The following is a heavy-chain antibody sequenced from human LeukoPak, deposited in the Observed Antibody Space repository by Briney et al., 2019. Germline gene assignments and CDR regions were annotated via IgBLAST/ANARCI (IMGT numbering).Heavy chain of an antibody. CDR3: ASLHSSRAEEFDP. V-gene: IGHV4-59*01. CDR1: GGSISGYY. CDR2: IYFSGTT. J-gene: IGHJ5*02. Sequence: SETLSLTCTVSGGSISGYYWSWIRQPPGKGLEWIGYIYFSGTTNYKHSLRSRFTISIETSKTHSSMRLSSVTATDTAVYYCASLHSSRAEEFDPWGQGTLVTVSS.